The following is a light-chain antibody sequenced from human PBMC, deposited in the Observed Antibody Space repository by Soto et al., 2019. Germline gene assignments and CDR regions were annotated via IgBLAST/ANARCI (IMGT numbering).Light chain of an antibody. CDR2: GNS. CDR3: QSYESSLSGYV. Sequence: QSVLTQPPSVSGAPGQRVTISCTGSSSNIGAGYDVHWYQQLPGTAPRLLIYGNSNRPSGVPDRFSGSKSGTSASLAITGLQAEDEADYYCQSYESSLSGYVFGTGTTVTVL. J-gene: IGLJ1*01. V-gene: IGLV1-40*01. CDR1: SSNIGAGYD.